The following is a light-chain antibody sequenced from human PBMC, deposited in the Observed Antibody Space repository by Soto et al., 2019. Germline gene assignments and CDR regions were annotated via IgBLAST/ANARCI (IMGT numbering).Light chain of an antibody. CDR1: RGVSGNY. Sequence: ENLLTQSPGTLSLSPGEGATLSCRASRGVSGNYLACYQQKPGQAPPLLIYGSSIRAAGIPDRFSGSGSGTDFTLTISRLQPDDFAAYYCQQYDSYPRTFGQGTKVEIK. J-gene: IGKJ1*01. V-gene: IGKV3-20*01. CDR2: GSS. CDR3: QQYDSYPRT.